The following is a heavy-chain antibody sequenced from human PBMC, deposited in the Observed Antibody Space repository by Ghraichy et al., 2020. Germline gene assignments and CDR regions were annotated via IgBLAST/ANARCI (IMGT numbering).Heavy chain of an antibody. Sequence: GGSLRLSCAASGFTFPNYWMRWARQAPGKGLEWVANIYQDGSEKYYVDSVKGRFTISRDNAKNSLYLQMNSLRVEDTAVYYCARVKRQLASAMGGGEYCGQGTLVTVSS. CDR2: IYQDGSEK. V-gene: IGHV3-7*01. J-gene: IGHJ4*02. D-gene: IGHD3-10*01. CDR3: ARVKRQLASAMGGGEY. CDR1: GFTFPNYW.